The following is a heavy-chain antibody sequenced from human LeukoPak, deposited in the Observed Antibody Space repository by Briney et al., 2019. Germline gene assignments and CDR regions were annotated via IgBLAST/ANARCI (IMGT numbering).Heavy chain of an antibody. V-gene: IGHV1-8*01. J-gene: IGHJ4*02. CDR2: MNPNSGNT. Sequence: ASVTVSRKASGYTLSSYDINSVRQATRRGDEWMGWMNPNSGNTGYAQKFQGRVTMTRNTSISTAYMELSSLRSEDTAVYYCARRLKRGYSYGLSLLGYWGQGTLVTVS. D-gene: IGHD5-18*01. CDR3: ARRLKRGYSYGLSLLGY. CDR1: GYTLSSYD.